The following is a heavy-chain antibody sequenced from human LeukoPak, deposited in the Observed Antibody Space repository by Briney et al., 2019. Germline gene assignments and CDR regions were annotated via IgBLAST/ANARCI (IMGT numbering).Heavy chain of an antibody. CDR2: ISYDGSNK. V-gene: IGHV3-30*03. CDR1: GFTFDDYG. D-gene: IGHD6-13*01. CDR3: ARDGTAGTSDY. J-gene: IGHJ4*02. Sequence: PGGSLRLSCAASGFTFDDYGMSWVRQAPGKGLEWVAVISYDGSNKYYADSVKGRFTISRDNSKNTLYLQMNSLRAEDTAVYYCARDGTAGTSDYWGQGTLVTVSS.